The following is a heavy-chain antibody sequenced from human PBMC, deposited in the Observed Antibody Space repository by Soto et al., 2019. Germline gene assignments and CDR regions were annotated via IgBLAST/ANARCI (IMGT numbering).Heavy chain of an antibody. CDR1: GFTFSDYY. V-gene: IGHV3-11*01. CDR3: ASDAEGMDV. J-gene: IGHJ6*02. Sequence: QLEESGGGLVKPEGSLRLSCAASGFTFSDYYMSWIRQAPGKGLEWVAYISSSGSIIKYGDSMKGRFTISRDNSKNTLYLQVNSLRVEDTGVYYCASDAEGMDVWGQGTTVIVSS. CDR2: ISSSGSII.